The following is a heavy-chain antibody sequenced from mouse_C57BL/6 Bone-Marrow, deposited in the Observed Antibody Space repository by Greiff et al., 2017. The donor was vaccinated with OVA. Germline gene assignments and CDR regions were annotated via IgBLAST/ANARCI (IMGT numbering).Heavy chain of an antibody. Sequence: QVQLQQPGAELVRPGSSVKLSCKASGYTFTSYWMHWVKQRPIQGLEWIGNIDTSDSETHYNQKLKEKDTLTVDKSSSTAYMQLSSLPSEDCAVYYCARSGGYYWYIDVWGTGTTVTVSS. CDR1: GYTFTSYW. V-gene: IGHV1-52*01. CDR3: ARSGGYYWYIDV. D-gene: IGHD1-1*02. CDR2: IDTSDSET. J-gene: IGHJ1*03.